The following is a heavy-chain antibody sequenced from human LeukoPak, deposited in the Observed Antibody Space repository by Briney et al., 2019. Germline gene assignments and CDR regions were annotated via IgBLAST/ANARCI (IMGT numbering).Heavy chain of an antibody. D-gene: IGHD3-10*01. CDR1: GYTFTSYD. V-gene: IGHV1-8*01. CDR2: MNPNSNNT. Sequence: ASVKVSCKASGYTFTSYDINWVRQATGQGLEWMGWMNPNSNNTGYAQKFQGRVTMTRNTSISTAYMEPSSLRSEDTAVYYCARDIDKITTVRGIIITRPFDWFDPWGQGTLVTVSS. J-gene: IGHJ5*02. CDR3: ARDIDKITTVRGIIITRPFDWFDP.